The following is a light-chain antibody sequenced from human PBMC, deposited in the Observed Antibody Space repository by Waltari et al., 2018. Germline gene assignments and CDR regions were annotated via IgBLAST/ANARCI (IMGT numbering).Light chain of an antibody. J-gene: IGKJ4*01. Sequence: EIVLTQSPATLSLSPGERATLSCRASQDVASQLAWYQQKPGQAPRLLIYDASHRVTGIPARFSGSGSGTDFTLTISSLETEDLAVYYCQQRSQWPITFGGGTKVEIK. CDR3: QQRSQWPIT. CDR1: QDVASQ. V-gene: IGKV3D-11*01. CDR2: DAS.